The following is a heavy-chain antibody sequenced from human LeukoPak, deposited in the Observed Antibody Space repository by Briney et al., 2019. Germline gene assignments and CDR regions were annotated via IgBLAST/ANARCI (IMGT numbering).Heavy chain of an antibody. CDR2: IYPGGSNG. V-gene: IGHV5-51*01. J-gene: IGHJ4*02. D-gene: IGHD6-25*01. CDR3: ARHFRSAWFGF. Sequence: GESLKISCKCSGFDFTAYGIAWVRQMPGKGLEWMGNIYPGGSNGRYSPSFQGQVTMSADKSITTVYLQWSSLKASDTAMYYCARHFRSAWFGFWGRGSLVTVSS. CDR1: GFDFTAYG.